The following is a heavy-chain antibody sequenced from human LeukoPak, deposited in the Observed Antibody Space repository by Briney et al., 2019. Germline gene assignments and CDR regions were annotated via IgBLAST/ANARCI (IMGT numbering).Heavy chain of an antibody. J-gene: IGHJ4*02. CDR2: IYYSGST. Sequence: SQTLSLTCTVSGGSISSGGYYWSWIRQHPGKGLEWIGYIYYSGSTYYNPSLKSRVTISVDTSKNQFSLKLSSVTAADTAVYYCARGRIVVVPAAIRGEYYFDYWGQGTLVTVSS. CDR1: GGSISSGGYY. D-gene: IGHD2-2*02. CDR3: ARGRIVVVPAAIRGEYYFDY. V-gene: IGHV4-31*03.